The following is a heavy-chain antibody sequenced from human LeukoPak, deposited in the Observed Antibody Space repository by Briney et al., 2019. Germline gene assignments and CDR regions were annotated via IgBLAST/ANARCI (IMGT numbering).Heavy chain of an antibody. V-gene: IGHV5-51*01. Sequence: PGESLKISCKASGYSFTNYCIGWVRQMTGKGLEWMGLIYPRDSDTRYSPSFQGQVTISADKSISTAYLHWSSLKASDTAMYYCARANLPEYYMDVWGKGTTVTVSS. J-gene: IGHJ6*03. D-gene: IGHD2-2*01. CDR1: GYSFTNYC. CDR3: ARANLPEYYMDV. CDR2: IYPRDSDT.